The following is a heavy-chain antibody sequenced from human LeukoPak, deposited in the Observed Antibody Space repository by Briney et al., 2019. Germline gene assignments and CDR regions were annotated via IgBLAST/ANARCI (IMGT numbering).Heavy chain of an antibody. V-gene: IGHV4-59*01. CDR3: ARDLGYSSGQNWFDP. D-gene: IGHD6-19*01. J-gene: IGHJ5*02. CDR2: IYYSGST. CDR1: GGSISSYY. Sequence: PSETLSLTCTVSGGSISSYYWSWIRQPPGKGLEWIGYIYYSGSTNYNPSLKSRVTISVDTSKNQFSLKLSSVTAADTAVYYCARDLGYSSGQNWFDPWGQGTLVTVSS.